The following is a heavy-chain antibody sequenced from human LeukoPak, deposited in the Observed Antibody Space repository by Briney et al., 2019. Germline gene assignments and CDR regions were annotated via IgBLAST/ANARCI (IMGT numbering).Heavy chain of an antibody. J-gene: IGHJ4*02. CDR3: ARRTEDIVVVVAANFDY. CDR1: GGSFNGYY. CDR2: INHSGST. V-gene: IGHV4-34*01. Sequence: SETLSLTCAVYGGSFNGYYWSWIRQPPGKGLEWIGEINHSGSTNYNPSLKSRVTISVDTSKNQFSLNLSSVTAADTAVYYCARRTEDIVVVVAANFDYWGQGTLVTVSS. D-gene: IGHD2-15*01.